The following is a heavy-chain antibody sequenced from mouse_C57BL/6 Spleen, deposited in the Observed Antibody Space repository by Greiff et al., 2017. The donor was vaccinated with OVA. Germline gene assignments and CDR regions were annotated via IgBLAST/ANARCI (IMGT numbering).Heavy chain of an antibody. CDR1: GYAFSSYW. Sequence: VQLQQSGAELVKPGASVKISCKASGYAFSSYWMNWVKQRPGQGLEWIGQIYPGDGATNYNGKFKGKATLSADKSSSTAYMQLSSLTSEDSAVYFCARPNYSSSLWYFDVWGTGTTVTVSS. D-gene: IGHD1-1*01. V-gene: IGHV1-80*01. CDR3: ARPNYSSSLWYFDV. CDR2: IYPGDGAT. J-gene: IGHJ1*03.